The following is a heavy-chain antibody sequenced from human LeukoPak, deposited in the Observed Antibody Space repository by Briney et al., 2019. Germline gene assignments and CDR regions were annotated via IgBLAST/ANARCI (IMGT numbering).Heavy chain of an antibody. D-gene: IGHD3-3*01. CDR2: IKQDGSEK. CDR1: GFTFSSYW. Sequence: TGGSLRLSCAAPGFTFSSYWMSWVRQAPGKGLEWVANIKQDGSEKYYVDSVKGRFTISRDNAKNSLYLQMNSLRAEDTAVYYCARGGISAPYDFWSGYYNRRDYYYYYMDVWGKGTTVTVSS. CDR3: ARGGISAPYDFWSGYYNRRDYYYYYMDV. J-gene: IGHJ6*03. V-gene: IGHV3-7*01.